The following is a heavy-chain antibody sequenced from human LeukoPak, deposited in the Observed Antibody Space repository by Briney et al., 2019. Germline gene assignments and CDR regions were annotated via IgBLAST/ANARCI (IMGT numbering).Heavy chain of an antibody. CDR2: IYTSGST. D-gene: IGHD7-27*01. J-gene: IGHJ6*03. V-gene: IGHV4-61*02. Sequence: SETLSLTCTVSGGSISSGSYYWSWIRQPAGKGLEWIGRIYTSGSTNYNPSLKSRVTISVDTSKNQFSLKLSSVTAADTAVYYCAGGILGIWYYYYYMDVWGKGTTVTISS. CDR3: AGGILGIWYYYYYMDV. CDR1: GGSISSGSYY.